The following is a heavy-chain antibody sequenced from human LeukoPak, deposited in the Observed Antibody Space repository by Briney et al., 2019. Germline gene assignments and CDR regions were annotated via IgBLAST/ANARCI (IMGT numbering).Heavy chain of an antibody. CDR1: GYTFTSYA. Sequence: ASVTVSCKASGYTFTSYAMNWVRQAPGQGLEWMGWINTNTGKPTYAQGFTGRFVFSLDTSVSTAYLQISSLKAEDTAVYYCARKSVAATPRDIVYQYYSMDVWGKGTTVTVSS. CDR2: INTNTGKP. J-gene: IGHJ6*03. CDR3: ARKSVAATPRDIVYQYYSMDV. V-gene: IGHV7-4-1*02. D-gene: IGHD2-15*01.